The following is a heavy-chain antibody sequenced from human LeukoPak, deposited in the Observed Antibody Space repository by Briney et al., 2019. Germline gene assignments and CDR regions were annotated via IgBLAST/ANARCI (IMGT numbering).Heavy chain of an antibody. V-gene: IGHV3-30*02. CDR1: GFTFSSYG. CDR2: IRYDGSNK. Sequence: GGSLRLSCAASGFTFSSYGMHWVRQAPGKGLEWVAFIRYDGSNKYYADSVKGRFTISRDNSKNTLYLQMNSLRAEDTAVYYCARDHRPSHRGYYDSSPHGYWGQGTLVTVSS. D-gene: IGHD3-22*01. CDR3: ARDHRPSHRGYYDSSPHGY. J-gene: IGHJ4*02.